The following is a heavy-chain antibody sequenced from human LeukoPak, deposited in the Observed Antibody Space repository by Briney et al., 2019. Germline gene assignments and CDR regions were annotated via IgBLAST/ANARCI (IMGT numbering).Heavy chain of an antibody. Sequence: GESLKISCKGSGYSFTSYWIGWVRQMPGKGLEWMGIIYPGDSDTRYSPSFQGQVTISADKSISTAYLQWSNLKASDTAMYYCARHYRYDFWSGYVDYYYMDVWGKGTTVTVSS. CDR2: IYPGDSDT. CDR1: GYSFTSYW. V-gene: IGHV5-51*01. J-gene: IGHJ6*03. CDR3: ARHYRYDFWSGYVDYYYMDV. D-gene: IGHD3-3*01.